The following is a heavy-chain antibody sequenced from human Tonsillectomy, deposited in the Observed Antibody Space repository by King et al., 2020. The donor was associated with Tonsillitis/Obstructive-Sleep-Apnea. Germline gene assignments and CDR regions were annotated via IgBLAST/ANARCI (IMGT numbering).Heavy chain of an antibody. V-gene: IGHV3-43*02. D-gene: IGHD3-22*01. Sequence: VQLVQSGGGVVQPGGSLRLSCAASGFTFDDYAMHWVRQAPGKGLEWVSLISGDGGSTYYADSVKGRFTISRDNSKNSLYLQMNSLRTEDTALYYCAKDSMYYYDSSGSQPNWFDPWGQGTLVTVSS. J-gene: IGHJ5*02. CDR1: GFTFDDYA. CDR2: ISGDGGST. CDR3: AKDSMYYYDSSGSQPNWFDP.